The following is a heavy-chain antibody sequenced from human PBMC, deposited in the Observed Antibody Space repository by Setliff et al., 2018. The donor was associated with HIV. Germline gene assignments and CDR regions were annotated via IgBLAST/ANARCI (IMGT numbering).Heavy chain of an antibody. CDR1: GGSISSSSYY. CDR3: ARFPTVVTAPGF. Sequence: PSETLSLTCTVSGGSISSSSYYWGWIRQPPGKGLEWIGSIYYSGSTYYNPSLKSRVTISVDTSRNQFSLKLTSVTAADTAVYFCARFPTVVTAPGFWGQGTLVTVSS. V-gene: IGHV4-39*01. J-gene: IGHJ4*02. CDR2: IYYSGST. D-gene: IGHD2-21*02.